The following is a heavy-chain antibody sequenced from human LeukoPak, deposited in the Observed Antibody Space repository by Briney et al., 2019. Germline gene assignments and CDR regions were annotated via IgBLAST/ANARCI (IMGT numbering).Heavy chain of an antibody. J-gene: IGHJ4*02. V-gene: IGHV4-30-2*01. CDR2: IYHSGST. Sequence: SETLSLTCAVSGGSISSGGYSWSWIRQPPGKGLEWIGYIYHSGSTYYNPSLKSRVTISVDRSKNQFSLKLSSVTAADTAVYYCATSGGYQPHRFDYWGQGTLVTVSS. CDR1: GGSISSGGYS. D-gene: IGHD1-26*01. CDR3: ATSGGYQPHRFDY.